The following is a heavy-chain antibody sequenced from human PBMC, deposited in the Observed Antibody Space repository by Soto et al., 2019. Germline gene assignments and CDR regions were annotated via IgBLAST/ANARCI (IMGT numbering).Heavy chain of an antibody. CDR1: GYTFTSYG. D-gene: IGHD6-19*01. J-gene: IGHJ5*02. CDR3: AGAASGWYAFDP. V-gene: IGHV1-18*01. Sequence: ASVKVSCKASGYTFTSYGISWVRQAPGQGLEWMGWISAYNGNTNYAQKLQGRVTMTTDTSTSTAYMELRSLRSDDTAVYYCAGAASGWYAFDPWGQGTLGTGSS. CDR2: ISAYNGNT.